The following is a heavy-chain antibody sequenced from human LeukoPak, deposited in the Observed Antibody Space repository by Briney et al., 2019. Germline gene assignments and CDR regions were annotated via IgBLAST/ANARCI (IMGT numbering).Heavy chain of an antibody. CDR1: GFIFSDYY. J-gene: IGHJ4*02. V-gene: IGHV3-11*05. Sequence: GGSLRLSCAASGFIFSDYYMTWIRQAPGKGLEWLSYISGSGSDTNYADSVKGRFTTSRDNAKNSLYLQMNSLKAEDTAVYYCAKAPSMVRAVIRFDYWGQGTLVTVSS. D-gene: IGHD3-10*01. CDR2: ISGSGSDT. CDR3: AKAPSMVRAVIRFDY.